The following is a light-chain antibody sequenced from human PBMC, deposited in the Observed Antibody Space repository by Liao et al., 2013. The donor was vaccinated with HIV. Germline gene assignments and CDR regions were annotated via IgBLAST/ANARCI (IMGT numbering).Light chain of an antibody. J-gene: IGLJ3*02. V-gene: IGLV3-1*01. CDR3: QAWDSSTGV. Sequence: SYELTQPPSVSVSPGQTASITCSGDELGDKYTSWYQQKPGQSPVLVMYQDRKRPSGIPERFSGSNSGNTATLTISGTQAMDEADYICQAWDSSTGVFGGGTKLTVL. CDR2: QDR. CDR1: ELGDKY.